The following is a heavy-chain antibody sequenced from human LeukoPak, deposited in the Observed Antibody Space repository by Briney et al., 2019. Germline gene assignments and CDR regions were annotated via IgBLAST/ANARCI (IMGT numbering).Heavy chain of an antibody. J-gene: IGHJ4*02. D-gene: IGHD3-3*01. CDR3: ARGLNDSWTGENY. CDR2: INLRGTT. V-gene: IGHV4-34*01. CDR1: GGSFTTYY. Sequence: PSETLSLTCAVYGGSFTTYYGTWIRQPPGKGLEWIGEINLRGTTNYNPSLKSRVTISLDTSKSQFSLKVRYVTAADTAVYYCARGLNDSWTGENYWGQGTLVTVSS.